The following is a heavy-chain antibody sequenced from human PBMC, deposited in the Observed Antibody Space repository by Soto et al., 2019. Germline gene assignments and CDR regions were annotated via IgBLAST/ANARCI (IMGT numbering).Heavy chain of an antibody. CDR2: SSATGAGT. D-gene: IGHD1-7*01. J-gene: IGHJ4*02. V-gene: IGHV3-23*01. CDR1: GFTFSSYG. Sequence: EVQLLESGGGLVQPGGSLRLSCAASGFTFSSYGMTWVRQAPGKGLEWVSFSSATGAGTYYADSVKGRFTISRDNSKNTLCLQMTSLRADDTAVYYCAKARRAGGNYGFYSDFWGQGALVIVSS. CDR3: AKARRAGGNYGFYSDF.